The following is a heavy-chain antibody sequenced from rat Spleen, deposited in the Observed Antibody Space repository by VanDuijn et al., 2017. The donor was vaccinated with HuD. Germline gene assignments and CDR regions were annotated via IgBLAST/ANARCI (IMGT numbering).Heavy chain of an antibody. J-gene: IGHJ2*01. V-gene: IGHV5-19*01. CDR3: ATKTIAALCY. CDR2: IRPSGGST. D-gene: IGHD1-2*01. Sequence: EVQLVESGGGLVQPGRSLKLSCAASGFTFSNYGMHWIRQAPTKGLEWVASIRPSGGSTYYRDSVKGRFTISRDNAKSTLYLQMDSLRSEDTATYYCATKTIAALCYWGQGVMVTVSS. CDR1: GFTFSNYG.